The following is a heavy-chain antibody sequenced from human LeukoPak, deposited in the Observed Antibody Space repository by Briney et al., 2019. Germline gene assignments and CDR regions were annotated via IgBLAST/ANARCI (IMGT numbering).Heavy chain of an antibody. D-gene: IGHD1-26*01. CDR3: ARGCGSYYY. J-gene: IGHJ4*02. CDR1: GGSFSGYY. CDR2: INHSGST. V-gene: IGHV4-34*01. Sequence: SETLSLTCAVYGGSFSGYYWSWIRQPPGKGLEWIGEINHSGSTNYNPSLKSRVTISVDTSKNQFSLKLSSVTAADTAVYYCARGCGSYYYWGQGTLVTVSS.